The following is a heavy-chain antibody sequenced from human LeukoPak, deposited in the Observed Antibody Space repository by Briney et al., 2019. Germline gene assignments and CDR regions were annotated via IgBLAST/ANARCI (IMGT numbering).Heavy chain of an antibody. Sequence: SGGSLRLSCAASGFTFSSYGMHWVRQAPGKGLEWVAVISYDGSSKYYADSVKGRFTISRDNSKNTLYLQMNSLRAEDTAVYYCARTYGSGSYYTPGYWGQGTLVTVSS. D-gene: IGHD3-10*01. CDR2: ISYDGSSK. CDR1: GFTFSSYG. J-gene: IGHJ4*02. CDR3: ARTYGSGSYYTPGY. V-gene: IGHV3-30*03.